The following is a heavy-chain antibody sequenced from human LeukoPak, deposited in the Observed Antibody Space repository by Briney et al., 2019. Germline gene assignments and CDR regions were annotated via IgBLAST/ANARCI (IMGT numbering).Heavy chain of an antibody. CDR2: IIPIFGPP. J-gene: IGHJ5*02. CDR3: ARCYDLWSGYYRWLDP. Sequence: ASVKVSCKASGGTFSSYAISWVRQAPGQGLEWMGGIIPIFGPPNYAQKFQGRVTITADESTSTAYMELSSLRSEDTAVYYCARCYDLWSGYYRWLDPWGQGTLVTVSS. CDR1: GGTFSSYA. V-gene: IGHV1-69*13. D-gene: IGHD3-3*01.